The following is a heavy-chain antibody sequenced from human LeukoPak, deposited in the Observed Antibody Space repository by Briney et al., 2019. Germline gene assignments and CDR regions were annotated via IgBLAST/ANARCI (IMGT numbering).Heavy chain of an antibody. J-gene: IGHJ6*03. D-gene: IGHD3-22*01. Sequence: ASVKVSCKASGGTFSSYAISWVRQAPGQGLEWMGRIIPIFGTANYAQKFQGRVTITTDESTSTAYMELSSLSSEDTAVYYCARDLSGSGYGDYYYYYYMDVWGKGTTVTVSS. CDR1: GGTFSSYA. V-gene: IGHV1-69*05. CDR3: ARDLSGSGYGDYYYYYYMDV. CDR2: IIPIFGTA.